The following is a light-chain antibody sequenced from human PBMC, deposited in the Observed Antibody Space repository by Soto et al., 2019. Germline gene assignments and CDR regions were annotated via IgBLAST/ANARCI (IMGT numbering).Light chain of an antibody. V-gene: IGKV3-20*01. CDR2: GAS. Sequence: EIVLTQSPGTLSLSPGERATLSCRASQSFNSIYLAWYQQKPGQAPRLLIYGASSRATGIPDRFSGAGSGTDFTLTISRLEPEDFALYYCQQHDILPITFGQGTRLEIK. CDR3: QQHDILPIT. CDR1: QSFNSIY. J-gene: IGKJ5*01.